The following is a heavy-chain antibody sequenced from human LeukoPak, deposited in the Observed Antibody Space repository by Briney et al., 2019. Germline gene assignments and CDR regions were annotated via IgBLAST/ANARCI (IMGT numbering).Heavy chain of an antibody. CDR3: ARGGDFFRY. Sequence: SVKVSGKVSGGTFSSDAISCVRQAPGQGLEWMGGIISLFGPSKYAQKFQGRVTFTADDSTSTVYMTLSGVRSEDTAVYYCARGGDFFRYWGPGTLVTVSS. D-gene: IGHD2/OR15-2a*01. J-gene: IGHJ4*02. V-gene: IGHV1-69*13. CDR1: GGTFSSDA. CDR2: IISLFGPS.